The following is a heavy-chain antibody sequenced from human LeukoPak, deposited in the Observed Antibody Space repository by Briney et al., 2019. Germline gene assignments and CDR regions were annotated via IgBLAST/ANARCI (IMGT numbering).Heavy chain of an antibody. CDR1: GGSISSYY. CDR3: ARERAGIADY. V-gene: IGHV4-59*01. J-gene: IGHJ4*02. Sequence: PSETLSLTCTVSGGSISSYYWSWIRQPPGKGLEWIGYIYYNGSTNYNPSLKSRVTISVDTSKNQFSLKLSSVTAADTAVYYCARERAGIADYWGQGTLVTVSS. CDR2: IYYNGST. D-gene: IGHD6-13*01.